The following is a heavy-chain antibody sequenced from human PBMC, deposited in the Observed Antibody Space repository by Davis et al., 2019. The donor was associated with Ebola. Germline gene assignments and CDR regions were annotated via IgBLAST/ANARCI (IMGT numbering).Heavy chain of an antibody. J-gene: IGHJ6*02. CDR2: ISSSSYFI. CDR3: ARDYYDFWSGSYKYGMDV. Sequence: GGSLRLSCAASGFTFSSYSMNWVRQAPGKGLEWVSSISSSSYFIYYADSLKGRFTISRDNAKNSLYLQMNSLRDEDTAVYYCARDYYDFWSGSYKYGMDVWGHGTTVTVSS. CDR1: GFTFSSYS. V-gene: IGHV3-21*01. D-gene: IGHD3-3*01.